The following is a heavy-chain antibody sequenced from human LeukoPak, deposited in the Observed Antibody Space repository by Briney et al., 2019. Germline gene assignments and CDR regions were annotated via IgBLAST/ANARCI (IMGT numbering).Heavy chain of an antibody. V-gene: IGHV3-49*05. CDR3: VRYSGDADY. CDR1: GFTFDNYA. J-gene: IGHJ4*02. CDR2: IRSKIYGWTT. Sequence: KPGRSLRLSCTASGFTFDNYAMSWFRQAPGKGLEWVGFIRSKIYGWTTEYAASVKGRFTISRDDSKSIAYLQMNSLKSEDTAVYYCVRYSGDADYWGQGTLVTVSS. D-gene: IGHD5-12*01.